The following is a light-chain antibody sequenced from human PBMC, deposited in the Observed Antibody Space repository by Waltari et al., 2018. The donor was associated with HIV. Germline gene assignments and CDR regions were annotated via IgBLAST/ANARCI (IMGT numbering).Light chain of an antibody. J-gene: IGLJ3*02. CDR3: QVWDTRNACWE. Sequence: SYVLTQPPSVSVTPGQTARITCGGDNIGSKSVHWYQLRPGQAPLLVLYDDSDRPSGIPGRISGSNSGNTATLTINNVEGGDEADYFCQVWDTRNACWEFGGGTKLTVL. CDR2: DDS. CDR1: NIGSKS. V-gene: IGLV3-21*02.